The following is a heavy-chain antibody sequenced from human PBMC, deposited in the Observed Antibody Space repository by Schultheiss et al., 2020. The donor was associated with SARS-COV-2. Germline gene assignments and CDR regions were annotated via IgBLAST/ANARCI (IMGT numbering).Heavy chain of an antibody. CDR2: IYHSGST. Sequence: SETLSLTCAVSGYSISSGYYWGWIWQPPGKGLEWIGSIYHSGSTYYNPSLKSRVTISVDTSKNQFSLKLSSVTAADTAVYYCALIVGAYFDYWGQGTLVTVSS. D-gene: IGHD1-26*01. CDR3: ALIVGAYFDY. J-gene: IGHJ4*02. CDR1: GYSISSGYY. V-gene: IGHV4-38-2*01.